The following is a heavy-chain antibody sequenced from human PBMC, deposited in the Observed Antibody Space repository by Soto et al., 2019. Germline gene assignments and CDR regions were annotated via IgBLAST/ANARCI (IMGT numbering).Heavy chain of an antibody. CDR2: ISAYNGNT. CDR1: GYTFTSYG. V-gene: IGHV1-18*01. J-gene: IGHJ6*02. CDR3: ARDGVDTATGYYDVMDV. D-gene: IGHD5-18*01. Sequence: ASVKVSCKASGYTFTSYGISWVRQAPGQGLEWMGWISAYNGNTNYAQKLQGRVTMTTDTSTSTAYMELRSLRSDDTAVYYCARDGVDTATGYYDVMDVWGQGTTVTVSS.